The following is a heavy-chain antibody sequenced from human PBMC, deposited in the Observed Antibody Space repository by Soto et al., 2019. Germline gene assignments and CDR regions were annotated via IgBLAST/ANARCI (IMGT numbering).Heavy chain of an antibody. CDR1: GFTISGCS. CDR3: VRDRDLDRDMVHADL. Sequence: GGSLRLSCEASGFTISGCSMNWVRQAPGKGLEWLAYITIRTGNIVYADSVRGRFTISADNAENSVFLQMNSLRDEDTAVYFCVRDRDLDRDMVHADLWGQGTLVTVSS. J-gene: IGHJ4*01. D-gene: IGHD5-18*01. V-gene: IGHV3-48*02. CDR2: ITIRTGNI.